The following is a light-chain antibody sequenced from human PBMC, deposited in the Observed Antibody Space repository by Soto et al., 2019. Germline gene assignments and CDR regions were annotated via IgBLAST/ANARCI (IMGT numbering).Light chain of an antibody. Sequence: DIQMTQSPSSLSASVGDRVTITCRASQNIYRYLNWFQQKPGKAPKLLIYTASSLRSGVPSRFSGSGSGTDFTLTISSLQPEDFATYYCEQSYSTPLTFGGGTKVEIK. CDR1: QNIYRY. CDR3: EQSYSTPLT. CDR2: TAS. J-gene: IGKJ4*01. V-gene: IGKV1-39*01.